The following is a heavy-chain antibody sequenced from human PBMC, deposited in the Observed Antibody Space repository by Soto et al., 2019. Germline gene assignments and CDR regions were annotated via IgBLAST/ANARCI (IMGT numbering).Heavy chain of an antibody. V-gene: IGHV1-46*01. D-gene: IGHD6-19*01. J-gene: IGHJ5*02. Sequence: QVHLVQSGAEVKKPGASVNVSCQASGSITNHHMHWVRQAPGQGLEWMGIFNPSGLSTTYAQKFQGRVTITRDTSTSTVYRERSSLTSEDTAVYFCAKVTHRGPIAVAGPLGSWGQGTLVIVSS. CDR2: FNPSGLST. CDR1: GSITNHH. CDR3: AKVTHRGPIAVAGPLGS.